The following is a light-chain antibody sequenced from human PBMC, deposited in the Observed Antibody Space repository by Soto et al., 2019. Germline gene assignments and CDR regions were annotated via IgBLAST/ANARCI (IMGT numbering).Light chain of an antibody. V-gene: IGKV1-5*03. Sequence: DIQMTQSPSTLSASVGDRVTITCRASQSISSWLAWYQQKPGKAPKILIYKASSLESGVPSRFSGSGSGTEFTLTISSLQPDDFATYYCQQYNSFPTLGQGTKVEIK. J-gene: IGKJ1*01. CDR2: KAS. CDR1: QSISSW. CDR3: QQYNSFPT.